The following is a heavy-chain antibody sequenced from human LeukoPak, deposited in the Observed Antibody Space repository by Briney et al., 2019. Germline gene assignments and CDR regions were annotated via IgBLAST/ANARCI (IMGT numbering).Heavy chain of an antibody. D-gene: IGHD3-10*01. J-gene: IGHJ5*02. V-gene: IGHV4-59*01. CDR2: SHYSGST. Sequence: PSETLSLTCTVSGGSISTYYWSWIRQPPGKGLEWIGYSHYSGSTNYNPSLKSRVTISVDTSKNQFSLKLSSVTAADTAVYYCARGQVVRGVPHLRWFDPWGQGTLVTVSS. CDR3: ARGQVVRGVPHLRWFDP. CDR1: GGSISTYY.